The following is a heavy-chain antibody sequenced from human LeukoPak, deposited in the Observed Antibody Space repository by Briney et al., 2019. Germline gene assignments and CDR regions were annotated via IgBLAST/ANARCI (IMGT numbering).Heavy chain of an antibody. V-gene: IGHV4-59*08. CDR1: GGSISNYY. D-gene: IGHD2-15*01. CDR2: LYNSGRT. CDR3: ARGWEVVAPHRAFDI. Sequence: PSETLSLTCTVSGGSISNYYWSWIRQPPGKGLEWIGSLYNSGRTNYNPSLKSRVTISVDMSTNQFSLKLSSVTAADTAVYYCARGWEVVAPHRAFDIWGQGTMVTVSS. J-gene: IGHJ3*02.